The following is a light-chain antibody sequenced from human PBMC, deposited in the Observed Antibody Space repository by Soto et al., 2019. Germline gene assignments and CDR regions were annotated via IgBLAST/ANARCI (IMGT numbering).Light chain of an antibody. Sequence: EIVLTQSPGTLSLSPGERAPLSCRASQSVSSSYLAWYQQKPSQAPRLLIYGASSRATGIPDRFSGSGSGTDFTLTISRLEPEDFAVYYCQQYGSSPVTFGQGTKVDIK. J-gene: IGKJ1*01. V-gene: IGKV3-20*01. CDR1: QSVSSSY. CDR3: QQYGSSPVT. CDR2: GAS.